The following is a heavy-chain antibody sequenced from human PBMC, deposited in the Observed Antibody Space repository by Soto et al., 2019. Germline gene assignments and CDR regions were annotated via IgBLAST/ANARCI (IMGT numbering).Heavy chain of an antibody. CDR3: ARQHDVLTLSSFDY. CDR2: INAGTGNT. D-gene: IGHD3-9*01. J-gene: IGHJ4*02. CDR1: GYTFTTYA. V-gene: IGHV1-3*01. Sequence: QVQLVQSGANVKKPGASARVSCKTSGYTFTTYAIHWVRQAPGQRLERLGWINAGTGNTKYSQRFQGRLTITSDTPASTAYMELSRLGSEDTAVFYCARQHDVLTLSSFDYWGQGTLVTVSS.